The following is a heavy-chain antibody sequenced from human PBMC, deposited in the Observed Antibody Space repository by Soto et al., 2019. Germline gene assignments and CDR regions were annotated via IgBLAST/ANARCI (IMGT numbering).Heavy chain of an antibody. V-gene: IGHV3-23*01. Sequence: GGSLRLSWAASGFTFSSYAMSRVRQAPGKRLEWVSAISGSGGSTYYADSVKGRFTISRDNSKNTLYLQMNSLRAEDTAVYYCAKQRVAGTGWFDPWGQGTLVTVSS. CDR3: AKQRVAGTGWFDP. D-gene: IGHD6-19*01. CDR2: ISGSGGST. CDR1: GFTFSSYA. J-gene: IGHJ5*02.